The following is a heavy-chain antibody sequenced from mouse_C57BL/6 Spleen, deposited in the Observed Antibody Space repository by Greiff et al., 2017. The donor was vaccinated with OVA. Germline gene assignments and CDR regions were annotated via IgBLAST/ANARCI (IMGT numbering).Heavy chain of an antibody. CDR1: GFTFSSYA. J-gene: IGHJ1*03. V-gene: IGHV5-4*01. Sequence: EVMLVESGGGLVKPGGSLKLSCAASGFTFSSYAMSWVRQTPEKRLEWVATISDGGSYTYYPDNVKGRFTISRDNAKNSLYLQMSHLKSEDTAMYYCARDGTGTDYFDVWGTGTTVTVSS. D-gene: IGHD4-1*01. CDR2: ISDGGSYT. CDR3: ARDGTGTDYFDV.